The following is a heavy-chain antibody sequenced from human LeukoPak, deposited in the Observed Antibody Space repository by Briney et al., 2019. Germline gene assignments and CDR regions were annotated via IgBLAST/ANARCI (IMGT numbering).Heavy chain of an antibody. CDR3: AKDTYYYGSGSYYVRWFDP. D-gene: IGHD3-10*01. V-gene: IGHV3-30*02. CDR2: IRYDGSNK. J-gene: IGHJ5*02. Sequence: PGGSLRLSCAASGFIFSSYGMHWVRQAPGKGLEWVAFIRYDGSNKYYADSVKGRFTISSDNSKNTLYLQMNSLRAEDTAVYYCAKDTYYYGSGSYYVRWFDPWGQGTLVTVSS. CDR1: GFIFSSYG.